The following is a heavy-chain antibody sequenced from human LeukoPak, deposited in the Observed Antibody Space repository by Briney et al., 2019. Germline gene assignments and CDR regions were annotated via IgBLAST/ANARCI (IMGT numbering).Heavy chain of an antibody. Sequence: PGGSLRLSCAASRFTFSSYALTWVRHAPGKGLEWVSGISGSGDSTYYADSVKGRFTISRDNSKNTLYLQMNSLTAEDTAVYYCARGRYCTSTTCYIDQWGQGTLVTVSS. D-gene: IGHD2-2*02. CDR2: ISGSGDST. CDR3: ARGRYCTSTTCYIDQ. J-gene: IGHJ5*02. V-gene: IGHV3-23*01. CDR1: RFTFSSYA.